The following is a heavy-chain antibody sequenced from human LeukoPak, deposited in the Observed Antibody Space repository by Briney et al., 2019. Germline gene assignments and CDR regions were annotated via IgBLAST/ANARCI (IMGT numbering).Heavy chain of an antibody. D-gene: IGHD5-18*01. CDR1: GFTVSSNY. Sequence: GGSLRLSCAASGFTVSSNYMSWVRQAPGKGLEWVSVIYSGGSTYYADSVKGRFTISRDNSKNTLYLQMNSLRAEDTAVYYCARTHSGYSYGPTFLDYWGQGTLVTVSS. CDR3: ARTHSGYSYGPTFLDY. CDR2: IYSGGST. J-gene: IGHJ4*02. V-gene: IGHV3-53*01.